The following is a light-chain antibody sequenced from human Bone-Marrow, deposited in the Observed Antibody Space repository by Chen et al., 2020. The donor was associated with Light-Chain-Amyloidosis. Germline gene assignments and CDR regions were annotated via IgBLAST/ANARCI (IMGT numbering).Light chain of an antibody. CDR1: RAIGNY. V-gene: IGKV1-39*01. Sequence: DIQLTQSPSSLSASVGDKVTVTCRASRAIGNYLNWYQQKAGSAPKLLIFSSSTLQSGVPSRFGGSGSGTDFTLTINSLQPEDFASYFCQQYYGPPFTFGPGTKVDIK. CDR3: QQYYGPPFT. CDR2: SSS. J-gene: IGKJ3*01.